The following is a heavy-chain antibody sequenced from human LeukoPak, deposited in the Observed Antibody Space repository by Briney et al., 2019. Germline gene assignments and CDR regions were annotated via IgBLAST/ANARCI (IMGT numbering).Heavy chain of an antibody. J-gene: IGHJ4*02. D-gene: IGHD6-19*01. CDR1: GGSISSSSYY. CDR3: ARESSSGFYFHY. CDR2: IYYSGST. V-gene: IGHV4-61*01. Sequence: KPSETLSLTCTVSGGSISSSSYYWGWIRQPPGKGLEWIGYIYYSGSTNYNPSLKSRVTISVDTSKNQFSLKLSSVTAADTAVYYCARESSSGFYFHYWGQGTLVTVSS.